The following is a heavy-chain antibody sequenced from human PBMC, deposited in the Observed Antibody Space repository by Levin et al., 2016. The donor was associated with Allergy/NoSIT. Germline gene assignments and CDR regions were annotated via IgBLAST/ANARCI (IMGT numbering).Heavy chain of an antibody. D-gene: IGHD6-19*01. CDR2: ISYDGSNK. J-gene: IGHJ3*02. Sequence: VRQMPGKGLEWVAVISYDGSNKYYADSVKGRFTISRDNSKNTLYLQMNSLRAEDTAVYYCAKDKRIAVAGNDAFDIWGQGTMVTVSS. V-gene: IGHV3-30*18. CDR3: AKDKRIAVAGNDAFDI.